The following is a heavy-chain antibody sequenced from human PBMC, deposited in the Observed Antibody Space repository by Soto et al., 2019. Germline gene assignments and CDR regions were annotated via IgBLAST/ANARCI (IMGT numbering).Heavy chain of an antibody. CDR3: ARRFVRTGYSSGWYPRGYFDY. V-gene: IGHV4-39*01. CDR2: IYYSGST. Sequence: QLQLQESGPGLVKPSETLSLTCTVSGGSISSSSYYWGWIRQPPGKGLEWIGSIYYSGSTYYNPSLKSRVTISVDTSKNQFSLKLSSVTAADTAVYYCARRFVRTGYSSGWYPRGYFDYWGQGTLVTVSS. D-gene: IGHD6-19*01. J-gene: IGHJ4*02. CDR1: GGSISSSSYY.